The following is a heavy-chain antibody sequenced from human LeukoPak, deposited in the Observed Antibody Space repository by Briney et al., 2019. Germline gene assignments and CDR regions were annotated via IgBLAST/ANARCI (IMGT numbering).Heavy chain of an antibody. CDR1: GGSVSSGGYY. J-gene: IGHJ4*02. Sequence: SQTLSLTCTVSGGSVSSGGYYWSWIRQHPGKGLEWIGYIYYSGSTYYNPSLKSRVTISVDTSKNQFSLKLSSVTAADTAVYYCARDRRVGANGEGFFDYWGQGTLVTVSS. V-gene: IGHV4-31*03. CDR3: ARDRRVGANGEGFFDY. CDR2: IYYSGST. D-gene: IGHD1-26*01.